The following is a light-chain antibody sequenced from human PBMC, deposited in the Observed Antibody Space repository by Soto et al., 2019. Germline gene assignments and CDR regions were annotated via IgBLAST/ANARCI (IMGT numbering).Light chain of an antibody. CDR2: GAS. Sequence: EIVLTQSPGTLSLSPGETATLACRASQSVSSSYLAWYQQKPGQAPRLIIYGASSRATGIPDRFSGSGSGTDFTLTISRLEPEDFAVYYCQQYGSSPETLGQGTKVDIK. CDR3: QQYGSSPET. CDR1: QSVSSSY. V-gene: IGKV3-20*01. J-gene: IGKJ1*01.